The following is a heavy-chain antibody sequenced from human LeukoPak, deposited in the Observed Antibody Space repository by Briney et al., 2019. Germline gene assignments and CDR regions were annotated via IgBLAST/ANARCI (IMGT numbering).Heavy chain of an antibody. Sequence: SETLSLTCAVYGGSFSGYYWSWIRQPPGEGLEWIGEINHSGSTNYNPSLKSRVTISVDTSKNQFSLKLSSVTAADTAVYYCARGINYWGQGTLVTVSS. J-gene: IGHJ4*02. V-gene: IGHV4-34*01. CDR3: ARGINY. CDR1: GGSFSGYY. CDR2: INHSGST.